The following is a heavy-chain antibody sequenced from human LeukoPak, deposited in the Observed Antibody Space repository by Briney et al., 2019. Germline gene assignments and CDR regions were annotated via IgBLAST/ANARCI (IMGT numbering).Heavy chain of an antibody. CDR2: INHSGST. D-gene: IGHD6-13*01. Sequence: SETLSLTSAVYGGSFSGYYWSWIRQPPGKGLDWIGEINHSGSTNYNPSLKSRVTISVDTSKNQFSLKLSSVTAADTAVYYCARVRYSSSWAFDYWGQGTLVTVSS. CDR3: ARVRYSSSWAFDY. J-gene: IGHJ4*02. CDR1: GGSFSGYY. V-gene: IGHV4-34*01.